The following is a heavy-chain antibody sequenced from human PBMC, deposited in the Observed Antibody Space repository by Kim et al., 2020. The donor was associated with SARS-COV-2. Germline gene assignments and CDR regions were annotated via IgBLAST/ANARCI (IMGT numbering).Heavy chain of an antibody. CDR2: ISFDGSSK. D-gene: IGHD3-22*01. Sequence: GGSLRLSCAASGFTFSSYSMHWVRQTPGKGLAWVALISFDGSSKYYADSVKGRFTISRDNSKNRLYLQLNSLRAEDTALYYCARVRYYDSCGPPDSWGQGTLVTVSS. V-gene: IGHV3-30*04. CDR3: ARVRYYDSCGPPDS. CDR1: GFTFSSYS. J-gene: IGHJ4*02.